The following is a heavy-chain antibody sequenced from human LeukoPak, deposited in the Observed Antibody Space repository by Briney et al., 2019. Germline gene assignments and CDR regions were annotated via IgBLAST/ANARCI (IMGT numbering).Heavy chain of an antibody. Sequence: PGGSLRLSCAASGFTVSSNYMSWVRQAPGKGLEWGSVIYSGGSTYYADSVKGRFTISRDNSKNTLYLQMNSLRAEDTAVYYSAREGYCSSTSCYTLGDAFDIWGQGTMVTVSS. D-gene: IGHD2-2*02. CDR1: GFTVSSNY. V-gene: IGHV3-53*01. J-gene: IGHJ3*02. CDR2: IYSGGST. CDR3: AREGYCSSTSCYTLGDAFDI.